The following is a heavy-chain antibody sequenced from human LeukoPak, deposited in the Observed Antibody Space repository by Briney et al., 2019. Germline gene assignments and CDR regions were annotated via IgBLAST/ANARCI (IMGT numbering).Heavy chain of an antibody. Sequence: SETLSLTCTVSGYSISSGYYWGWIRQPPGKGLEWIGSIYHSGSTYYNPSLKSRVTISVDTSKNQFSLKLSSVTAADTAVYYCARGVTRNGIAAGGLGYWGQGTLVTVSS. D-gene: IGHD6-13*01. CDR3: ARGVTRNGIAAGGLGY. CDR1: GYSISSGYY. V-gene: IGHV4-38-2*02. J-gene: IGHJ4*02. CDR2: IYHSGST.